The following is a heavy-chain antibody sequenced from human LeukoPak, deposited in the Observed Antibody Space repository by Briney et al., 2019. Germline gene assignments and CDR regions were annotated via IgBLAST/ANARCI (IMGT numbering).Heavy chain of an antibody. D-gene: IGHD2-2*01. Sequence: HPGGSLRLSCAASGFTFSSYAMSWVRQAPGKGLEWVSAISGSGGSTYYADSVKGRFTISRDNSKNTLFLQMNSLRAEDTAVYYCAKARWDCSTTSCHGADYFDYWGQGTLVTVSS. CDR1: GFTFSSYA. CDR3: AKARWDCSTTSCHGADYFDY. V-gene: IGHV3-23*01. J-gene: IGHJ4*02. CDR2: ISGSGGST.